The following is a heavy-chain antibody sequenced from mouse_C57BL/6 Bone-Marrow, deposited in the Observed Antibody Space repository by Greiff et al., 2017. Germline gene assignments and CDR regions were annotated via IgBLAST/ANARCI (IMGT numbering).Heavy chain of an antibody. CDR2: SSSGSSTI. J-gene: IGHJ3*01. CDR3: ARDDYDWFAY. CDR1: GFTFSDYG. Sequence: EVQLQQSGGGLVKPGGSLTLSCAASGFTFSDYGMHWVRQAPAKGLEWVAYSSSGSSTIYYADTVKGRFTLSRDNAKNTLFLHMTSLRSEDTAMYYCARDDYDWFAYWGQGTLVTVSA. V-gene: IGHV5-17*01. D-gene: IGHD2-4*01.